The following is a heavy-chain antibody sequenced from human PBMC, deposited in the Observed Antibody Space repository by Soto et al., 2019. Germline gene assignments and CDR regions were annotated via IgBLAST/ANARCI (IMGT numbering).Heavy chain of an antibody. CDR3: ARPTRQWLVLRYNYGMDV. Sequence: ETLSLTCTVSGGSISSYYWSWIRQPPGKGLEWIGYIYYSGSTNYNPSLKSRVTISVDTSKNQFSLKLSSVTAADTAVYYCARPTRQWLVLRYNYGMDVWGQVTTVTVSS. CDR1: GGSISSYY. CDR2: IYYSGST. D-gene: IGHD6-19*01. V-gene: IGHV4-59*12. J-gene: IGHJ6*02.